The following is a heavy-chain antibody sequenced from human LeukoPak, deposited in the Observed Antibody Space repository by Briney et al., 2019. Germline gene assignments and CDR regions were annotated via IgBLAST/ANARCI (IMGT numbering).Heavy chain of an antibody. CDR2: IVVGSGNT. J-gene: IGHJ4*02. CDR3: ARDIEDSSGYDY. V-gene: IGHV1-58*02. Sequence: SVKVSCKASGFTFTSSAMQWVRQARGQRLEWIGWIVVGSGNTNYAQKFQERVTITRDMSTSTAYMELSSLRSEDTAVYYCARDIEDSSGYDYWGQGTLVTVSS. CDR1: GFTFTSSA. D-gene: IGHD3-22*01.